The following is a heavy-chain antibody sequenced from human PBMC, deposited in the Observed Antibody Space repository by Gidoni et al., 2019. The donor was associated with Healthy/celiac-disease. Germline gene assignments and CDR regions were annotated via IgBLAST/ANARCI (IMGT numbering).Heavy chain of an antibody. J-gene: IGHJ6*02. V-gene: IGHV4-39*01. CDR1: GGSISSSRYY. Sequence: QLQLQESGAGLVKPSETLSLTCTGSGGSISSSRYYWGWNRPPPGKGLEWIGSIYSSGTTDYNPSLKRRVTISVDTSKNQFSLKLSSVTAADTAVYYCARHDPMGCCSSTSCLYYGMDVWGQGTTVTVSS. CDR2: IYSSGTT. D-gene: IGHD2-2*01. CDR3: ARHDPMGCCSSTSCLYYGMDV.